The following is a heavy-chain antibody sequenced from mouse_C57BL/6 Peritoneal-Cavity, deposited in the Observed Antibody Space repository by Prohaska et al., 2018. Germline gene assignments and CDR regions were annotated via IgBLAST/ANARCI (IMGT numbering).Heavy chain of an antibody. J-gene: IGHJ2*01. V-gene: IGHV4-1*01. D-gene: IGHD1-1*01. Sequence: EVKLLQSGGGLVQPGGSLKLSCAASGIDFSRYWMSWVRRAPGKGLERIREMNTDSSTINYAPSLKEKFSNARDNAKNTLYLQMSKVRSEDTALYYCARTLPESFDYRGQGTTLTVSS. CDR2: MNTDSSTI. CDR1: GIDFSRYW. CDR3: ARTLPESFDY.